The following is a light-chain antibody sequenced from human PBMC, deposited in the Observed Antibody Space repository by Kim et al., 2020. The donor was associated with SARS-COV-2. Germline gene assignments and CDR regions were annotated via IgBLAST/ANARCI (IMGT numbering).Light chain of an antibody. CDR3: QQYTRSPGFT. CDR2: EAS. J-gene: IGKJ3*01. Sequence: DVKMSQAPSTLAVSVGDRVTITCRASQSIGTWLGWYQQKPGKAPRLLIYEASNLDSGVPSRFSGSGSGTEFTLTISSLQTDDFATSCCQQYTRSPGFTHGRGTPVYIK. V-gene: IGKV1-5*03. CDR1: QSIGTW.